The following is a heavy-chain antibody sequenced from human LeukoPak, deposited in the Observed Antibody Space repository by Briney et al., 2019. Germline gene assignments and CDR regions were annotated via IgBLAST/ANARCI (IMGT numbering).Heavy chain of an antibody. CDR3: ARTIEATVVALRAFDI. Sequence: TSETLSLTCAVSGGSIRNSSFYWGWIRQPPGKGLEWIASIYNSGTTYYNPSIKSRITIFVDTSKNQVSLKLRSVTAADTAVYYCARTIEATVVALRAFDIWGQGTMVTVSS. CDR2: IYNSGTT. D-gene: IGHD4-23*01. CDR1: GGSIRNSSFY. J-gene: IGHJ3*02. V-gene: IGHV4-39*01.